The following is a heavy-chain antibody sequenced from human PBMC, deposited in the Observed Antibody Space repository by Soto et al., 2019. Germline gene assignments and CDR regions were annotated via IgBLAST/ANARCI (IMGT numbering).Heavy chain of an antibody. Sequence: QVQLVQSGAEVKEPGASVKVSCKPSGYTFTNFGVNWVRQAPGQGLEWMGWISAYSCDTRYAQNFQGRVTMTTDTSTSTAYMDLSSLSSEDTAVYYCARAKFHFESDGSSFTTHFDHWGQGTPVTVSS. V-gene: IGHV1-18*01. D-gene: IGHD1-1*01. CDR2: ISAYSCDT. CDR3: ARAKFHFESDGSSFTTHFDH. J-gene: IGHJ4*02. CDR1: GYTFTNFG.